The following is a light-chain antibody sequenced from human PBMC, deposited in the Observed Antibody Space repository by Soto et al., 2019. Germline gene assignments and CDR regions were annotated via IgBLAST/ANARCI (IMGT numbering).Light chain of an antibody. CDR2: DAT. V-gene: IGKV3-11*01. CDR3: QERSIWPPSFT. Sequence: EFALTQSPATLSLSPGERATLSCRASQSVSRYLAWYQQRPGQAPRLLIFDATKRTADTPARFSGSGSGTDFTLTISSLEPEDSAVYYCQERSIWPPSFTFGPGTKV. J-gene: IGKJ3*01. CDR1: QSVSRY.